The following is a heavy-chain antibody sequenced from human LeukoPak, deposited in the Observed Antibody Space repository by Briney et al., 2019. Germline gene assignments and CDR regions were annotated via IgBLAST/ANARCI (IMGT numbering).Heavy chain of an antibody. Sequence: GASVKVSCKASGYTFTSYYMHWVRQAPGQGLEWMGIINPSGGSTSYAQKFQGRVTMTRDTSTSTVYMELSSLRSEDTAVYYCARVPRRGTYDILTQYYFDYWGQGTLVTVSS. D-gene: IGHD3-9*01. J-gene: IGHJ4*02. CDR1: GYTFTSYY. V-gene: IGHV1-46*01. CDR3: ARVPRRGTYDILTQYYFDY. CDR2: INPSGGST.